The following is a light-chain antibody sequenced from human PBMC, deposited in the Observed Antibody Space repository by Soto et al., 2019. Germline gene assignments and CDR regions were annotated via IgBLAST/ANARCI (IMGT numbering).Light chain of an antibody. V-gene: IGLV1-44*01. J-gene: IGLJ2*01. CDR1: SSNIGSNI. CDR3: AAWDDSLNGVV. CDR2: SNS. Sequence: QSVLTQPPSASETPGQRVTISCSGSSSNIGSNIVDWYQQLPGTAPKLLIYSNSQRPSGVPDRFSGSKSGTSASLAISWLQSEDEADYYCAAWDDSLNGVVFGGGTKLTVL.